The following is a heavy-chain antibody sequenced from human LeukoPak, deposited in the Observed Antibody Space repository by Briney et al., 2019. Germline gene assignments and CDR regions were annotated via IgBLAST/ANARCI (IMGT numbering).Heavy chain of an antibody. D-gene: IGHD3-10*01. Sequence: GGSLRLSCAASGFTFSSYSMNWVRQAPGKGLEWVAVIWYDGSNKYYADSVKGRFTISRDNSKNTLYLQMNSLRAEDTAVYYCARDPFPHYYGSGSYVGHWGQGTLVTVSS. CDR3: ARDPFPHYYGSGSYVGH. J-gene: IGHJ4*02. CDR2: IWYDGSNK. CDR1: GFTFSSYS. V-gene: IGHV3-33*08.